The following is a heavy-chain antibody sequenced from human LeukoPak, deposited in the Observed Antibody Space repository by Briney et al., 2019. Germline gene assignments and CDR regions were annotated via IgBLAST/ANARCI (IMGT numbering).Heavy chain of an antibody. V-gene: IGHV7-4-1*02. CDR3: ARALGYCTNGVCQTWAVPGP. D-gene: IGHD2-8*01. J-gene: IGHJ5*02. CDR2: INTNTGNP. Sequence: ASVKVSCKASGYTFTSYALNWVRQAPGQGLEWMGWINTNTGNPMYAQGFTGRFDFSLDTSVSTAYLQISSLKAEDTAVYYCARALGYCTNGVCQTWAVPGPWGQGTLVTVSS. CDR1: GYTFTSYA.